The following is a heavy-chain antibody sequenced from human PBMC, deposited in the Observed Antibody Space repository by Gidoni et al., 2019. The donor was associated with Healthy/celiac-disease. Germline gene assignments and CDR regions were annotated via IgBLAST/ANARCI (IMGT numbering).Heavy chain of an antibody. V-gene: IGHV4-31*03. J-gene: IGHJ5*02. CDR1: GGSITSGGYY. CDR2: IYYSGST. Sequence: QVQLQESGPGLVKPSQTLSLTCTVSGGSITSGGYYWSWIRQHPGKGLEWIGYIYYSGSTYYNPSLKSRVTISVDTSKNQFSLKLSSVTAADTAVYYCARDMWDLRTDSSGPRWFDPWGQGTLVTVSS. CDR3: ARDMWDLRTDSSGPRWFDP. D-gene: IGHD3-22*01.